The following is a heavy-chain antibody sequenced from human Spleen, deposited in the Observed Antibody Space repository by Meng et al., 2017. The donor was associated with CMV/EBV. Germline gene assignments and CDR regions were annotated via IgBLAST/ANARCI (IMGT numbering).Heavy chain of an antibody. Sequence: ASVKVSCKPSGYTFTAYYIHWVRQAPGQGLEWMGWIIPDSDGTKDARKFQGRVTMTRDTSINTVYMELSRLRSDDTAVYYCAKALYTNYYSTYYGLDVWGQGTTVTVSS. D-gene: IGHD3-22*01. CDR3: AKALYTNYYSTYYGLDV. J-gene: IGHJ6*02. CDR2: IIPDSDGT. V-gene: IGHV1-2*02. CDR1: GYTFTAYY.